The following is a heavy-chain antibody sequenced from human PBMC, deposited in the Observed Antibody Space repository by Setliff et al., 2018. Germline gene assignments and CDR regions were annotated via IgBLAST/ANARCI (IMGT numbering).Heavy chain of an antibody. Sequence: SGTLSLTCTVSGGSVSPYFWSWIRQPPGKGLEWIGYIYHNGNTNFNPSLKSRVNMSVDTSNNQFVLNLNALTAADTAVYYCARDRTAYTYGLDVWGQGTTFTVSS. V-gene: IGHV4-59*02. J-gene: IGHJ6*02. D-gene: IGHD3-16*01. CDR2: IYHNGNT. CDR3: ARDRTAYTYGLDV. CDR1: GGSVSPYF.